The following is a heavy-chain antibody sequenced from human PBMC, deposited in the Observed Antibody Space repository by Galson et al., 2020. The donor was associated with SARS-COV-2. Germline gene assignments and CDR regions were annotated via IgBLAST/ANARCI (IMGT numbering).Heavy chain of an antibody. J-gene: IGHJ4*02. V-gene: IGHV3-30*04. D-gene: IGHD3-22*01. CDR2: ISYDGSNK. Sequence: SLRLSCAASGFTFSSYAMHWVRQAPGKGLEWVAVISYDGSNKYYADSVKGRFTISRDNSKNTLYLQMNSLRAEDTAVYYCASERSIYYYDSSGYFDYWGQGTLVTVSS. CDR1: GFTFSSYA. CDR3: ASERSIYYYDSSGYFDY.